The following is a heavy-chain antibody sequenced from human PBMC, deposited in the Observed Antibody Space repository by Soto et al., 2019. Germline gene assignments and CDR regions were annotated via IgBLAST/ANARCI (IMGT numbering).Heavy chain of an antibody. CDR3: ARDNPMVRGVIGSVNWFAP. D-gene: IGHD3-10*01. CDR1: GFTFSSYG. V-gene: IGHV3-33*01. Sequence: QVQLVESGGGVVQPGRSLRLSCAASGFTFSSYGMHWVRQAPGKGLEWVAVIWYDGSNKYYADSVKGRFTISRDNSKNTLYLQMNSRSAEDTAVYYCARDNPMVRGVIGSVNWFAPWGQGTLVTVSS. J-gene: IGHJ5*02. CDR2: IWYDGSNK.